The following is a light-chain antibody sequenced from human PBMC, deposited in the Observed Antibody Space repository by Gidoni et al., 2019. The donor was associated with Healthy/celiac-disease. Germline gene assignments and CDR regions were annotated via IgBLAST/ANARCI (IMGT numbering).Light chain of an antibody. V-gene: IGKV3-20*01. J-gene: IGKJ5*01. CDR1: QSVSSSY. CDR3: QQYGSSPIT. Sequence: EIVLTQSPGTLSLSPGEIATLSCRASQSVSSSYLAWYQQQPGQAPRLLIYGASSRATGIPDSFSGSGSGTDFTLTISRLVPEDFAAYYCQQYGSSPITVGQGTRLEIK. CDR2: GAS.